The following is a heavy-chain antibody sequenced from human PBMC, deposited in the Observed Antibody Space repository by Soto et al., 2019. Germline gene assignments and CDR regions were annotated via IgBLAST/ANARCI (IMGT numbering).Heavy chain of an antibody. CDR3: ARDSDSSWYPGNWFDP. J-gene: IGHJ5*02. CDR2: IWYDGSNK. CDR1: GFTFSSYG. Sequence: QVQLVESGGGVVQPGRSLRLSCAASGFTFSSYGMHWVRQAPGKGLEWVAVIWYDGSNKYYADSVKGRFTISRGNSKNTLYLQMNSLRAEDTAVYYCARDSDSSWYPGNWFDPWGQGTLVTVSS. D-gene: IGHD6-13*01. V-gene: IGHV3-33*01.